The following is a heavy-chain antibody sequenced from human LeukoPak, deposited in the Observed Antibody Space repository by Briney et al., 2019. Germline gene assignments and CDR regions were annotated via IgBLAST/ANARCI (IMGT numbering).Heavy chain of an antibody. V-gene: IGHV4-4*02. D-gene: IGHD6-6*01. CDR3: ARIIGSSEDPYFDY. CDR2: IYHSGST. J-gene: IGHJ4*02. CDR1: GGSISSSNW. Sequence: PSETLSLTCAVSGGSISSSNWWSWVRQPPGKGLERIGEIYHSGSTNYNPSLKSRVTISVDKSKNQFSLKLSSVTAADTAVYYCARIIGSSEDPYFDYWGQGTLVTVSS.